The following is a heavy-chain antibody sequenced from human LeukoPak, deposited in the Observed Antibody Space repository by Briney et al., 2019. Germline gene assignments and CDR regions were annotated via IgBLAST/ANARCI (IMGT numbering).Heavy chain of an antibody. V-gene: IGHV1-8*01. J-gene: IGHJ5*02. Sequence: ASMKVSCKASGYTFTSYDINWVRQATGQGLEWMGWMSTHSGNTGYAQKFQGRVTMTMNTSISTAYMELSSLRSEDTAVYYCARVRGDIVVVPATTSHWFDPWGQGTLVTVSS. CDR2: MSTHSGNT. CDR3: ARVRGDIVVVPATTSHWFDP. D-gene: IGHD2-2*01. CDR1: GYTFTSYD.